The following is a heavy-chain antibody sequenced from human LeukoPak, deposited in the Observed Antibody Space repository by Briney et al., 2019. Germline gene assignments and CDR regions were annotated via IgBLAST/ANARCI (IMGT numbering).Heavy chain of an antibody. Sequence: SETLSLTCTVSGGSISSGSYYWGWIRQPPGKGLEWIGSIYYSGSTYYNPSLKSRVTISVDTSKNQFSLKLSSVTAADTAVYYCAKVRNRIQGAVDYWGQGTLVTVSS. CDR2: IYYSGST. J-gene: IGHJ4*02. CDR1: GGSISSGSYY. CDR3: AKVRNRIQGAVDY. D-gene: IGHD1-26*01. V-gene: IGHV4-39*07.